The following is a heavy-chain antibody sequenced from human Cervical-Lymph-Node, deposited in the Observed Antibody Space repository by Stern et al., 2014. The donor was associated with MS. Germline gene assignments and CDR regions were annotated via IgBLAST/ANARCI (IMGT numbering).Heavy chain of an antibody. CDR2: ISPSGGST. D-gene: IGHD5-24*01. CDR1: GYTFTSYY. V-gene: IGHV1-46*01. J-gene: IGHJ4*02. CDR3: ARGDGYTVRLDY. Sequence: VHLVESGAEVKKPGASMKVCCKASGYTFTSYYMNWVRQAPGQGLEWMGIISPSGGSTSYAQKFQGRVTMTRDTSTSTVYMELSSLRSEDTAVYYCARGDGYTVRLDYWGQGTLVTVSS.